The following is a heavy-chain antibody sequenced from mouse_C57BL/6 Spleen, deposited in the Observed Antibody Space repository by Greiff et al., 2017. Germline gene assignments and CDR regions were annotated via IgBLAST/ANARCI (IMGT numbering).Heavy chain of an antibody. CDR1: GYTFTSYW. CDR2: IYPSDSET. Sequence: VQLQQPGAELVRPGSSVQLSCKASGYTFTSYWMDWVKQRPGQGLEWIGNIYPSDSETHYNQKFKDKATLTVDKSSSTAYMQLSSLTSEDSAVYYCARGVFFDYWGQGTTLTVSS. CDR3: ARGVFFDY. J-gene: IGHJ2*01. V-gene: IGHV1-61*01.